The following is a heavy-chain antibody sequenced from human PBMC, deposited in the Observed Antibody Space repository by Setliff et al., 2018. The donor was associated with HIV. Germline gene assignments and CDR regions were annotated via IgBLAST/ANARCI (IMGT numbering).Heavy chain of an antibody. J-gene: IGHJ4*02. D-gene: IGHD2-21*01. CDR2: ISGYNGKT. V-gene: IGHV1-18*01. CDR1: GYSFTSYG. CDR3: ATSGFLLWWPGKGYFDY. Sequence: ASVKVSCKASGYSFTSYGISWVRQAPGRGLQWMGWISGYNGKTDYAPKFQGRVAMTSDTSTTTVYMELSRLRSDDTAVYYCATSGFLLWWPGKGYFDYWGQGTLVTVSS.